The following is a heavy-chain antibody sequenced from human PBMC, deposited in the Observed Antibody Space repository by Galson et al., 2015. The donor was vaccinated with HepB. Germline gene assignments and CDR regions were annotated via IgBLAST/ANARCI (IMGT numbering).Heavy chain of an antibody. V-gene: IGHV6-1*01. J-gene: IGHJ4*02. CDR2: TYYRSKWYN. Sequence: CAISGDSVSSNSAAWNWIRQSPSRGLEWLGRTYYRSKWYNDYAVSVKSRITINPDTSKNQFSLKLSSVTAADTAVYYCARGVVCGSGGSCTFDYWGQGTLVTVSS. CDR1: GDSVSSNSAA. CDR3: ARGVVCGSGGSCTFDY. D-gene: IGHD2-15*01.